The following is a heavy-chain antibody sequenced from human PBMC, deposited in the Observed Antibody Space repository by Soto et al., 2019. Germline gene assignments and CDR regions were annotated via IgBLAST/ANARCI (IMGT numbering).Heavy chain of an antibody. CDR2: VSPDGNNE. CDR3: ARGFYGLDV. V-gene: IGHV3-64D*08. CDR1: GCTLSGRS. Sequence: PGGSLRLSCSAAGCTLSGRSMHWVRQAPGKGLEYVSGVSPDGNNEYYTDSVKGRFTISRDNSKNTLHLHMRSLRPEDTAVFYCARGFYGLDVWGQGTTVTVSS. J-gene: IGHJ6*02.